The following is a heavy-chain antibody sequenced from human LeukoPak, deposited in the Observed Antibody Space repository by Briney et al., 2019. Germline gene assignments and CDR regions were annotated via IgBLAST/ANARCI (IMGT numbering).Heavy chain of an antibody. CDR3: ARGYDFWSGYLSNWFDP. CDR2: INHSGST. D-gene: IGHD3-3*01. J-gene: IGHJ5*02. CDR1: GGSFSGYY. V-gene: IGHV4-34*01. Sequence: PSETLSLTCAVCGGSFSGYYWSWIRQPPGKGLEWIGEINHSGSTNYNPSLKSRVTISVDTSKNQFSLKLSSVTAADTAVYYCARGYDFWSGYLSNWFDPWGQGTLVTVSS.